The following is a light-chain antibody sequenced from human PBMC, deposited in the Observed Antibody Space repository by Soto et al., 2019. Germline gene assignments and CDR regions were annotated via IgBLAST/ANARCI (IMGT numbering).Light chain of an antibody. CDR1: SSDVGGHNY. CDR2: DVS. Sequence: QSALTQPASVSGSPGQSITISCTGTSSDVGGHNYVSWYQQHPGKAPKFMIYDVSNRPSGVSNHFSGSKSGNTASLTISGLQAEDEADYYCCSYTTSNTRQIVFGTGTKSPS. V-gene: IGLV2-14*01. CDR3: CSYTTSNTRQIV. J-gene: IGLJ1*01.